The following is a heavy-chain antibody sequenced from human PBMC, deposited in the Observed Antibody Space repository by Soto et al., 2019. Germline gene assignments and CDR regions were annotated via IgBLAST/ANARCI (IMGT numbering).Heavy chain of an antibody. D-gene: IGHD2-21*02. V-gene: IGHV1-69*13. Sequence: SVKVSCKTSGGTFSTFAIIWVRQAPGQGLEWLGGIIPIAGTTNYAQTLQGRLTITADESTSTAYMEVSSLKSEDTAVYYCASRPQSSHFVTMDVWG. CDR1: GGTFSTFA. J-gene: IGHJ6*02. CDR2: IIPIAGTT. CDR3: ASRPQSSHFVTMDV.